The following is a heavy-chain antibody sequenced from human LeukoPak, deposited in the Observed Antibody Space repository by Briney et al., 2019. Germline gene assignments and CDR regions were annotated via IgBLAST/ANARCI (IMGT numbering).Heavy chain of an antibody. V-gene: IGHV1-2*02. CDR1: GYTFTAYY. CDR2: INPNSGVT. J-gene: IGHJ4*02. D-gene: IGHD4-17*01. Sequence: ASVKVSCKASGYTFTAYYMHWVRQAPGQGLEWMGWINPNSGVTDYSQKFQDRVTMTRDTSITTAHMELSRLISDDTAVYYCARGGYADYGRGHYWGQGTLVTVSS. CDR3: ARGGYADYGRGHY.